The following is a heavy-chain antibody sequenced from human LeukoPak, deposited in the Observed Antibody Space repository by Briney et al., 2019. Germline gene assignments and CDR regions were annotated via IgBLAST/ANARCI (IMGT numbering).Heavy chain of an antibody. CDR2: INAGNGNT. CDR3: AREGRGYDFPAAFDY. Sequence: ASVKVSCKASGYTFTSYAMHWVRQAPGQRLEWMGWINAGNGNTKYSQEFQGRVTMTTDTSTSTAYMELRSLRSDDTAVYYCAREGRGYDFPAAFDYWGQGTLVTVSS. CDR1: GYTFTSYA. D-gene: IGHD5-12*01. V-gene: IGHV1-3*01. J-gene: IGHJ4*02.